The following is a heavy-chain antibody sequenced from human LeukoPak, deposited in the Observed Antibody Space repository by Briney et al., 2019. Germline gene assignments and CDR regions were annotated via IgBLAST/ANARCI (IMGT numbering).Heavy chain of an antibody. D-gene: IGHD4-23*01. Sequence: PGGSLRLSCAVSGFTVSGNYMSWVRQAPGKGLEWVSLIYSGGTTYYADSVKGRFTISRDNSKNTLYLQMNSLSAEETAVYYCARRAGGYSHPYDYWGQGILVTVSS. CDR3: ARRAGGYSHPYDY. V-gene: IGHV3-53*01. CDR2: IYSGGTT. CDR1: GFTVSGNY. J-gene: IGHJ4*02.